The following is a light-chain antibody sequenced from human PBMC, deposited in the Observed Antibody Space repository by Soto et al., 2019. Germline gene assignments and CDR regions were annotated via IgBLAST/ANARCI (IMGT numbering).Light chain of an antibody. CDR1: NSNIGDNY. CDR2: ANT. CDR3: GTWDSSLSGVV. Sequence: QSVLTQPPSVSAAPGQTVTISCSGSNSNIGDNYVSWYQQFPGAAPKLLIYANTERPSGIPDRFSGSKSGTSATLGITGLQTGDEAIYYCGTWDSSLSGVVFGGGTKLTVL. V-gene: IGLV1-51*01. J-gene: IGLJ2*01.